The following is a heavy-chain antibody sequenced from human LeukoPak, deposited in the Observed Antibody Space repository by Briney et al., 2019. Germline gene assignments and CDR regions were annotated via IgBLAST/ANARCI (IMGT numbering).Heavy chain of an antibody. CDR1: GYTFTGDY. Sequence: ASVKVSCKASGYTFTGDYMHWVRQAPGQGLEWMGWINPNSGSTNYAQKFQGWVTMTRDTSISTAYMELSRLRSDDTAVYYCATEGRFGEFYFDYWGQGTLVTVSS. CDR2: INPNSGST. CDR3: ATEGRFGEFYFDY. V-gene: IGHV1-2*04. J-gene: IGHJ4*02. D-gene: IGHD3-10*01.